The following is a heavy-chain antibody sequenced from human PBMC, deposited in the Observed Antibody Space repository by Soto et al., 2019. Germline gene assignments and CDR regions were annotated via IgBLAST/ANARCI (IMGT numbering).Heavy chain of an antibody. V-gene: IGHV3-66*01. D-gene: IGHD1-26*01. Sequence: EVQLVESGGGLVQPGGSLRLSCAASGFTVSSNYMSWVRQAPGKGPEWVSVIYSGGSTYYADSVKGRFTISRDNSKNTRYLQMKSLRAEGAAVYYCARDPGRSYGPEGGQGTLVTVSS. J-gene: IGHJ4*02. CDR1: GFTVSSNY. CDR2: IYSGGST. CDR3: ARDPGRSYGPE.